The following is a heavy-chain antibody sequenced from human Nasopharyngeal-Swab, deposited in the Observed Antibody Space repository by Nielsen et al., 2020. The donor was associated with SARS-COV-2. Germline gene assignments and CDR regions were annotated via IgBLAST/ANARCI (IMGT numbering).Heavy chain of an antibody. CDR2: IKSSGGTT. CDR1: GYTFTSYY. D-gene: IGHD3-10*01. V-gene: IGHV1-46*01. J-gene: IGHJ5*02. Sequence: ASVKVSCKASGYTFTSYYMHWVRQAPGQGLEWMGIIKSSGGTTRYAQKFQGRVTMTRNTSISTAYMELSSLRSEDTAVYYCAREGNNWFDPWGQGTLVTVSS. CDR3: AREGNNWFDP.